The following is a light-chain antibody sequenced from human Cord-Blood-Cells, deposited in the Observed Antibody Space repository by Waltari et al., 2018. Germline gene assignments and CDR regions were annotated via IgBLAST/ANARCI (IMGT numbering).Light chain of an antibody. CDR1: QSISSY. V-gene: IGKV1-39*01. J-gene: IGKJ3*01. CDR2: AAS. CDR3: QQSYSTQFT. Sequence: DIQMTQSPSSLSASVGDRVTITCRASQSISSYLNWYQQKPGKAPKLLIYAASSLQSGVPSRFSGSGSGTDFTLTISSLQLEDFATYYCQQSYSTQFTFGPGTKVDIK.